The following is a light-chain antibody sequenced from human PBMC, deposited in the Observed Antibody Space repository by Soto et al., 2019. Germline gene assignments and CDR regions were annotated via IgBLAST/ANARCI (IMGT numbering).Light chain of an antibody. CDR1: SSNIGSNT. Sequence: QSVLTQPPSASWTPGQRVTISCSGSSSNIGSNTVNWYQQLPGTAPKLLIYSNNQRPSGVPDRFSGSKSGTSASLAISGLQSEDEADYYCAAWDDSLNGYDVFGTGTKGTVL. CDR2: SNN. CDR3: AAWDDSLNGYDV. J-gene: IGLJ1*01. V-gene: IGLV1-44*01.